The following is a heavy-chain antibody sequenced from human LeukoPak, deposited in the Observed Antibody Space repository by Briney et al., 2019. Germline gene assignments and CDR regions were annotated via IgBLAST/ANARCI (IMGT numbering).Heavy chain of an antibody. V-gene: IGHV3-30-3*01. Sequence: GGSLRLSCAASGFTFSSYAMHWVRQAPGKGLEWVAVISYDGSNKYYADSVKGRFTISRDNSKNTLYLQMNSLRAEDTAVYYCARGVPMVAQFDYWGQGTLVTVSS. CDR2: ISYDGSNK. D-gene: IGHD3-10*01. CDR3: ARGVPMVAQFDY. J-gene: IGHJ4*02. CDR1: GFTFSSYA.